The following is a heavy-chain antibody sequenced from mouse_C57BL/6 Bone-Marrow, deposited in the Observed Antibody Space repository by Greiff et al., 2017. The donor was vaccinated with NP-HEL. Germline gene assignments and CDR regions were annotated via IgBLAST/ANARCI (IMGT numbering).Heavy chain of an antibody. CDR3: TRNYGSSYYAMDY. Sequence: VQLQESGAELVRPGASVTLSCKASGYTFTDYEMHWVKQTPVHGLEWIGAIDPETGGTAYNQKFKGKAILTADKSSSTAYMELRSPTSEDSAVYYCTRNYGSSYYAMDYWGQGTSVTVSS. CDR1: GYTFTDYE. CDR2: IDPETGGT. D-gene: IGHD1-1*01. J-gene: IGHJ4*01. V-gene: IGHV1-15*01.